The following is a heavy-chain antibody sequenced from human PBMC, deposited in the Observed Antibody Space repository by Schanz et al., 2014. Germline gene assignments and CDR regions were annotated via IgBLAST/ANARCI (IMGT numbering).Heavy chain of an antibody. Sequence: QVQLVQSGAEVKKPGVSVKVSCKASGYTFTTYYIHWVRQAPGQGLEWMGWMNPTTGNRGYAQRFQGRVTMTRNTSITTAYLELSSLRSGDTAVYYCTKGRTFGRWGQGTLVTVSS. CDR1: GYTFTTYY. D-gene: IGHD3-16*01. CDR2: MNPTTGNR. V-gene: IGHV1-8*01. CDR3: TKGRTFGR. J-gene: IGHJ4*02.